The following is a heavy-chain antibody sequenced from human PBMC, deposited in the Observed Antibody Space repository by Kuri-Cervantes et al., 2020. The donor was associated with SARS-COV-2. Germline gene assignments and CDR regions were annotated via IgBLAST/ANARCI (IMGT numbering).Heavy chain of an antibody. V-gene: IGHV1-2*02. CDR1: GYTFTGYY. CDR2: INPNSGGT. D-gene: IGHD2-21*02. Sequence: ASVKISCKASGYTFTGYYMHWVRQAPGQGLEWMGWINPNSGGTNYAQKFQGRATMTRDTSISTAYMELSRLRSDDTAVHYCARADPPLAYCGGDCRLFDYWGQGTLVTVSS. CDR3: ARADPPLAYCGGDCRLFDY. J-gene: IGHJ4*02.